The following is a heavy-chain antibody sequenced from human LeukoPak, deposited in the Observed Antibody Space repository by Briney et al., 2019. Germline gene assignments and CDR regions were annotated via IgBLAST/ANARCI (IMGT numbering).Heavy chain of an antibody. J-gene: IGHJ3*02. V-gene: IGHV3-23*01. CDR2: ISGSGGST. D-gene: IGHD4-17*01. Sequence: GGSLRLSCAASGFTFSSYAMSWVRQAPGKGLEWVSGISGSGGSTYYADSVKGRFTISRNNSKNTLYLQMNSLRAEDTAVYSCARVKDYGDYVMAFDIWGQGTMVTVSS. CDR1: GFTFSSYA. CDR3: ARVKDYGDYVMAFDI.